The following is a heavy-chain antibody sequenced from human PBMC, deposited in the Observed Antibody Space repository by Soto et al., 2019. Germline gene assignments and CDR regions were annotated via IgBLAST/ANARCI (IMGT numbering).Heavy chain of an antibody. CDR3: AKAHVMVLFFSAFDS. V-gene: IGHV4-38-2*02. J-gene: IGHJ4*01. Sequence: TGTLSLTCTASGYSISSGSYWGWIRQPPGKGPEWIASIYHGGTTFYNPSLKSRVTVSVDKSNNQFSLKLRSLTAADTAVYYCAKAHVMVLFFSAFDSWGLGTLVTVS. D-gene: IGHD3-10*01. CDR1: GYSISSGSY. CDR2: IYHGGTT.